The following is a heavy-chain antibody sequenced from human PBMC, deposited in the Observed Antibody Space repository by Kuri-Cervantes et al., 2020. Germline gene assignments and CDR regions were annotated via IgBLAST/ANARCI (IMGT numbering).Heavy chain of an antibody. J-gene: IGHJ4*02. Sequence: KVSCKGSGYSFTFYWIAWVRQMPGKGLEWMGIIYPGDSDTRYSPSFQGQVTISADKSISTAYLQWSSLKASDTAMYYCARHLVVRGAAYDYWGQGTLVTVSS. CDR3: ARHLVVRGAAYDY. V-gene: IGHV5-51*01. CDR2: IYPGDSDT. CDR1: GYSFTFYW. D-gene: IGHD3-10*01.